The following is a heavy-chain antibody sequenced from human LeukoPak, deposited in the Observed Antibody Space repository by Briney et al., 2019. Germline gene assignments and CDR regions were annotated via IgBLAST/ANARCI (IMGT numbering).Heavy chain of an antibody. CDR1: GHTFTSNV. CDR2: LNPSDGDT. CDR3: AGETEASEY. Sequence: ASVKVSCKASGHTFTSNVVHWVRQAPGQGLEWMAVLNPSDGDTTYAQKFQGRITMTRDTSTGTIYMELSSLRSEDTAVYHCAGETEASEYWGHGTLGTVSP. V-gene: IGHV1-46*03. J-gene: IGHJ4*01.